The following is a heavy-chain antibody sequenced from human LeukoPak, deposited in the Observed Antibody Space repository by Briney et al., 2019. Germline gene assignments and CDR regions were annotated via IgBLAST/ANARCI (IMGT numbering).Heavy chain of an antibody. V-gene: IGHV1-18*01. Sequence: ASVKVSCKASGYTFTSYGISWVRQAPGQGLEWMGWISGYYANTNYAQKLQGRVTMTTDTSTSTAYMELRSLRSDDTAVYYCARTDGSMTTVINYYYYMDVWGKGTTVTVSS. CDR1: GYTFTSYG. CDR2: ISGYYANT. CDR3: ARTDGSMTTVINYYYYMDV. D-gene: IGHD4-11*01. J-gene: IGHJ6*03.